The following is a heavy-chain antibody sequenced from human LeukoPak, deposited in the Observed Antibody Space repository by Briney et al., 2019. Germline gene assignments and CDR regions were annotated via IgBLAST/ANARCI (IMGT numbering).Heavy chain of an antibody. J-gene: IGHJ4*02. Sequence: PSETLSLTCTVSGGSISSHYWSWIRQPPGKGLEWIGDIYYSGSTNYNPSLKSRVTISVDTSKNQFSLKLSSVTAADTAVYYCARRSIAAAGNYLDYWGQGTLVTVSS. CDR2: IYYSGST. D-gene: IGHD6-13*01. CDR1: GGSISSHY. V-gene: IGHV4-59*08. CDR3: ARRSIAAAGNYLDY.